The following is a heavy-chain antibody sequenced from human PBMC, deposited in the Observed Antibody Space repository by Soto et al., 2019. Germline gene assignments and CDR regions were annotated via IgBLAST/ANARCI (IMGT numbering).Heavy chain of an antibody. CDR3: ARDRNFNFWSGPRYYYYYGMDV. V-gene: IGHV3-30-3*01. CDR1: GVTFSSYA. D-gene: IGHD3-3*01. J-gene: IGHJ6*02. CDR2: ISYDGSKT. Sequence: PGGSLRLSCAASGVTFSSYAMHWVRQAPGKGLEWVAVISYDGSKTYYADSVKGRFTISRDKSKNTLYLEMNSLRAEDTAVYYCARDRNFNFWSGPRYYYYYGMDVWGQGTTVTVSS.